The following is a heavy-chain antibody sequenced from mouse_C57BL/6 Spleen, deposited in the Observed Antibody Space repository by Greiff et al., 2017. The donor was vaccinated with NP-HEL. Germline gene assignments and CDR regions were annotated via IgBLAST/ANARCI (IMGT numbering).Heavy chain of an antibody. D-gene: IGHD2-4*01. CDR2: IDPNSGGT. CDR3: VAGGTYDYDGVYAMDY. Sequence: QVQLQQSGAELVKPGASVKLSCKASGYTFTSYWMHWVKQRPGRGLEWIGRIDPNSGGTKYNEKFKSKATLTVDKPSSTAYMQLSSLTSEDSAVYYCVAGGTYDYDGVYAMDYWGQGTSVTVSS. J-gene: IGHJ4*01. CDR1: GYTFTSYW. V-gene: IGHV1-72*01.